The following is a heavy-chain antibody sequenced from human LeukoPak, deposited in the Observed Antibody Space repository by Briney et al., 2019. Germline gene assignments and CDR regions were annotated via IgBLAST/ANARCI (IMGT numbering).Heavy chain of an antibody. J-gene: IGHJ5*02. CDR1: GFTLSNRW. CDR3: ARDPFDL. CDR2: IKQGGSDK. V-gene: IGHV3-7*01. Sequence: PGRSLRLSCEVSGFTLSNRWMTWVRQAPGKGLEWVATIKQGGSDKFYVDSVKGRFTISGDNAKNSLYLQMNSLRAEDTAVYYCARDPFDLWGQGTLVTVSS.